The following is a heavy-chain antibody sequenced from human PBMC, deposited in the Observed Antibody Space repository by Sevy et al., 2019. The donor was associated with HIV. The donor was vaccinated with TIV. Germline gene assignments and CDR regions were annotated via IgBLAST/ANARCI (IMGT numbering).Heavy chain of an antibody. D-gene: IGHD3-10*01. CDR3: ARHWLGESPYYFDY. CDR2: IYYSGST. CDR1: GGSISSSSYY. J-gene: IGHJ4*02. Sequence: SETLSLTCTVSGGSISSSSYYWGWIRQPPGKGLEWIGGIYYSGSTYYNPSLKSRVTISVDTSKNQFSLKLSSVTAADTAVYSCARHWLGESPYYFDYWGQGTLVTVSS. V-gene: IGHV4-39*01.